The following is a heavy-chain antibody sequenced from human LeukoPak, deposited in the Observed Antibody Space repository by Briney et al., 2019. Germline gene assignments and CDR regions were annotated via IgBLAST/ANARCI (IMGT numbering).Heavy chain of an antibody. D-gene: IGHD6-19*01. CDR1: GGSVSSGSYY. Sequence: SETLSLTCTVSGGSVSSGSYYWSWIRQPPGKGLEWIGYIYYSGSTNYNPSLKSRVTISVDTSKNQFSLKLSSVTAADTAVYYCATSTGYSSGWYVYWGQGTLVTVSS. CDR2: IYYSGST. J-gene: IGHJ4*02. CDR3: ATSTGYSSGWYVY. V-gene: IGHV4-61*01.